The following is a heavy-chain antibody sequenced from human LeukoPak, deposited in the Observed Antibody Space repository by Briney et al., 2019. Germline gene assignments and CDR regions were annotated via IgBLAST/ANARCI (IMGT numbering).Heavy chain of an antibody. Sequence: ASVKVSCKASGYIFTTYGLSWVRQAPGQGLEWMGWISIYNGNTNYVKKLQGRVSMTIDKSTSTAYMGLRRLRSDDTAVYYCARAGRMSGTFGRYFDYWGQGTLVTVSS. V-gene: IGHV1-18*01. J-gene: IGHJ4*02. CDR2: ISIYNGNT. CDR1: GYIFTTYG. CDR3: ARAGRMSGTFGRYFDY. D-gene: IGHD1-26*01.